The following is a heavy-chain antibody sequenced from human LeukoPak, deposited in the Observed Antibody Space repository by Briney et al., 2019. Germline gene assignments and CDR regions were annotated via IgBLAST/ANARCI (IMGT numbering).Heavy chain of an antibody. CDR1: GFSFRTYA. CDR2: IWNDGTKL. CDR3: AGGCTGGNCYYSRSFYYFDY. Sequence: GGYLRLSCAAYGFSFRTYAMHWVRQGPGQGLEWVANIWNDGTKLYYADYVKGRFTISRDSSKNTLYLQMNSLRAEDTAVYYCAGGCTGGNCYYSRSFYYFDYWGQGTLVTVSS. D-gene: IGHD2-15*01. V-gene: IGHV3-33*01. J-gene: IGHJ4*02.